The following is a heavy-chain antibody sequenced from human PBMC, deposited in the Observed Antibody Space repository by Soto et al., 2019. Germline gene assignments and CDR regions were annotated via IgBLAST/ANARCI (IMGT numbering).Heavy chain of an antibody. J-gene: IGHJ6*02. Sequence: QVQLVQSGAEVKKPGASVKVSCKASGYIFTSYDINWVRQATGQGLEWMGWMNPNRGNTGYAQKFQGRVTLTGNISITTAYMELRSLRSEDTAVYYCARGRIVGGGTDVWGQGTTVTVSS. CDR3: ARGRIVGGGTDV. CDR2: MNPNRGNT. D-gene: IGHD1-26*01. CDR1: GYIFTSYD. V-gene: IGHV1-8*01.